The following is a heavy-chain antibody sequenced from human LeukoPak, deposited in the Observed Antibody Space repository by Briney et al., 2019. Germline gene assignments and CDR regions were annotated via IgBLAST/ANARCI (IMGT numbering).Heavy chain of an antibody. Sequence: SSETLSLTCTVSGGSISSGSYYWSWIRQPAGKGLEWIGRIYTSGSTNCNPSLKSRVTISVDTSKNQFSLKLSSVTAADTAVYYCARLYYYGSGRTLDYWGQGTLVTVSS. CDR3: ARLYYYGSGRTLDY. J-gene: IGHJ4*02. V-gene: IGHV4-61*02. D-gene: IGHD3-10*01. CDR1: GGSISSGSYY. CDR2: IYTSGST.